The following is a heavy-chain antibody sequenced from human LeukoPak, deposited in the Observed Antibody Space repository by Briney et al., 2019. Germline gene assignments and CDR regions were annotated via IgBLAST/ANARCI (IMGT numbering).Heavy chain of an antibody. CDR3: ARLDWGSAGSGSFDY. V-gene: IGHV4-39*01. J-gene: IGHJ4*02. Sequence: SETLSLTCTVSGGSISSTTYYWGWIRQPPGKGLEWIATIYYNGYTYYNPSLKSRVTISVDTSKNQFSLNLSSVTAADTAVYYCARLDWGSAGSGSFDYWGQGTLVTVSS. CDR2: IYYNGYT. CDR1: GGSISSTTYY. D-gene: IGHD7-27*01.